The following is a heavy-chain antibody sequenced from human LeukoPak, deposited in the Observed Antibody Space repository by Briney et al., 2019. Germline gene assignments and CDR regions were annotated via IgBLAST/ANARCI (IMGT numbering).Heavy chain of an antibody. CDR2: VYHSGAT. D-gene: IGHD2-21*02. V-gene: IGHV4-30-2*01. J-gene: IGHJ3*01. CDR1: NGSIGSICWF. CDR3: ASCHCGGDCFSSVAFDF. Sequence: SETLSLTGTVSNGSIGSICWFGNWIRQPPGKGLEWIGYVYHSGATYYNPSLKTRISIPMDRSKNQFLLRLRSVSAADTSVYFCASCHCGGDCFSSVAFDFWGHGTMVTVSS.